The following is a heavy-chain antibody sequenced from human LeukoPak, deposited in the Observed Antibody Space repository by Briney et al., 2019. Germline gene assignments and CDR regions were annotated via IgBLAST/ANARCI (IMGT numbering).Heavy chain of an antibody. V-gene: IGHV4-59*01. CDR1: GGSIRSYY. J-gene: IGHJ5*02. Sequence: SETLSLTCTVSGGSIRSYYWSWIRQPPGKGLEWIAYIYYSGSTNYNPSLKSRVTISVDTSKNQLSLKLTSVTAADTAVYYCARGKAWFDPWGQGTLVTVSS. CDR3: ARGKAWFDP. CDR2: IYYSGST.